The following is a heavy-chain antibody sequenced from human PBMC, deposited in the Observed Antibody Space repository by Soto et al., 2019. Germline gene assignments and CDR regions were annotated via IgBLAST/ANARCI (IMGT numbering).Heavy chain of an antibody. Sequence: QVQLVQSGXXXKKPXXXXXVSCXXXXXXXXNNGXXXVRQAPGHGLEWMGGVSPPFRTSNYARKFQGRISITADASTGTVNMELSSLTSEDTAQYYCARVLYYGSGSYSPYGMDVWGQGTTVTVSS. J-gene: IGHJ6*02. CDR1: XXXXXNNG. CDR2: VSPPFRTS. D-gene: IGHD3-10*01. CDR3: ARVLYYGSGSYSPYGMDV. V-gene: IGHV1-69*01.